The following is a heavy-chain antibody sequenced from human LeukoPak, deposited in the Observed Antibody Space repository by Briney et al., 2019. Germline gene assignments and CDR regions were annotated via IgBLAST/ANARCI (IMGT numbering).Heavy chain of an antibody. D-gene: IGHD6-13*01. CDR1: GGSFSNYY. CDR3: ARRKYSSSWYRRGDYMDV. J-gene: IGHJ6*03. Sequence: SETLSLTCAVYGGSFSNYYWSWIRQPPGKGLEWIGEINHSGSTNYNPSLKSRVTISVDTSKNQFSLKLSSVTAADTAVYYCARRKYSSSWYRRGDYMDVWGKGTTVTISS. V-gene: IGHV4-34*01. CDR2: INHSGST.